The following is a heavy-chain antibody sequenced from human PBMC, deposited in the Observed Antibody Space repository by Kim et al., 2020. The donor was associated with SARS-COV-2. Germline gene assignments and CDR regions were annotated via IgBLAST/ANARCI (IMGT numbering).Heavy chain of an antibody. J-gene: IGHJ6*02. CDR3: ARVLLKQKRPYYYYGMDV. D-gene: IGHD3-9*01. V-gene: IGHV7-4-1*02. CDR2: INTNTGNP. Sequence: ASVKVSCKASGYTFTSYAMNWVRQAPGQGLEWMGWINTNTGNPTYAQGFTGRFVFSLDTSVSTAYLQTSSLKAEETAVYYCARVLLKQKRPYYYYGMDVWGQGTTVTVSS. CDR1: GYTFTSYA.